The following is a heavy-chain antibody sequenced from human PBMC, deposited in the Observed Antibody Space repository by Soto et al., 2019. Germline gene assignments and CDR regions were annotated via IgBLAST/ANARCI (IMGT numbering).Heavy chain of an antibody. V-gene: IGHV3-74*01. CDR1: GFTFSNFW. CDR2: INSDGSST. J-gene: IGHJ4*02. CDR3: ATELQLPLDY. D-gene: IGHD2-2*01. Sequence: EVPLVESGGGLVQPGGSLRLSCAASGFTFSNFWVHWVRQGPGKGLVWVSRINSDGSSTTYADSVKGRFTISRDNAKNTLYLQMNSLRAEDTAVYYCATELQLPLDYWGQGTLVTVSS.